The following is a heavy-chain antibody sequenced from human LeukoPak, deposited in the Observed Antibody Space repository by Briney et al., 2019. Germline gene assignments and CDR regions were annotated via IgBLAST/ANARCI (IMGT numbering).Heavy chain of an antibody. CDR3: AIDYYGSGSYLDY. Sequence: GESLKISCKGSGYSFISYWIGWVRQMPGKGLEWMGIIYPGDSDTRYSPSFQGQVTISADKSISTAYLQWSSLKASDTAMYYCAIDYYGSGSYLDYWGQGTLVTVSS. CDR1: GYSFISYW. CDR2: IYPGDSDT. V-gene: IGHV5-51*01. J-gene: IGHJ4*02. D-gene: IGHD3-10*01.